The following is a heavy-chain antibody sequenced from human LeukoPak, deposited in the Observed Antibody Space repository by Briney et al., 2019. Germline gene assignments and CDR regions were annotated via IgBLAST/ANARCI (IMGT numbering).Heavy chain of an antibody. CDR2: ISDRGST. Sequence: SQTLSLTCTVSGGSLSSGGFYWNWIRQHPEKGLEWIGYISDRGSTYYNPSLKSRLAISVETSKNQLSLKLSSVTAADTAVYYCAREPVALLRGLAFDYWGQGTLVTVSS. CDR1: GGSLSSGGFY. CDR3: AREPVALLRGLAFDY. V-gene: IGHV4-31*03. D-gene: IGHD2-15*01. J-gene: IGHJ4*02.